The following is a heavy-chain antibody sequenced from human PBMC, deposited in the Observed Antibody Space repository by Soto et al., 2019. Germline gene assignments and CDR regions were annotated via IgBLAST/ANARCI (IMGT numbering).Heavy chain of an antibody. J-gene: IGHJ6*02. CDR1: GGSFSGYY. D-gene: IGHD2-2*01. CDR2: INHSGST. CDR3: ARVVDGCSSTSCYRPVVDV. Sequence: SETLSLTCAVYGGSFSGYYWSWIHQPPGKGLEWIGEINHSGSTNYNPSLKSRVTISVDTSKNQFSLKLSSVTAADTAVYYCARVVDGCSSTSCYRPVVDVWGQGTTVTVSS. V-gene: IGHV4-34*01.